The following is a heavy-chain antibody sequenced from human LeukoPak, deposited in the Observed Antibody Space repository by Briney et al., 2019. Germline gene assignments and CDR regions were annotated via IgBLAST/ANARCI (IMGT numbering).Heavy chain of an antibody. V-gene: IGHV1-69*13. Sequence: SVKVSCKASGGTFSSYAISWVRQAPGQGLEWMGGIIPIFGTANYAQKFQGRVTITADESTSTAYMELSSLRSEDTAVYYCERDLYGDDAFDIWRQGTMVTVSS. D-gene: IGHD7-27*01. CDR2: IIPIFGTA. J-gene: IGHJ3*02. CDR1: GGTFSSYA. CDR3: ERDLYGDDAFDI.